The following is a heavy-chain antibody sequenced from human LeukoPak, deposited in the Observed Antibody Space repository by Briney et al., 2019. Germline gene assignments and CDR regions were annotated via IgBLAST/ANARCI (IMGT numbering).Heavy chain of an antibody. CDR2: IIPIFGTA. CDR3: ARDARRDYPDAFDI. Sequence: SVKVSCKASGGTFSSYAISWVRQAPGQGLEWMGGIIPIFGTANYAQKFQGRVTITADESASTAYMELSSLRSEDTAVYYCARDARRDYPDAFDIWGQGTMVTVSS. D-gene: IGHD4-11*01. J-gene: IGHJ3*02. CDR1: GGTFSSYA. V-gene: IGHV1-69*13.